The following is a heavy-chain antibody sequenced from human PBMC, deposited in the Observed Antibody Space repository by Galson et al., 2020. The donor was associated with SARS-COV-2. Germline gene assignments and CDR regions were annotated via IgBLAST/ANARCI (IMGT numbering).Heavy chain of an antibody. D-gene: IGHD3-10*01. CDR1: GFTFSSYS. CDR2: ISSSSSYI. J-gene: IGHJ6*02. Sequence: GESLKISCAASGFTFSSYSMNWVRQAPGKGLEWVSSISSSSSYIYYADSVKGRFTIPRDNAKNSLYLQMNSLRAEDTAVYYCARDRGSGSYYSLTYYYYGMDVWGQGTTVTVSS. V-gene: IGHV3-21*01. CDR3: ARDRGSGSYYSLTYYYYGMDV.